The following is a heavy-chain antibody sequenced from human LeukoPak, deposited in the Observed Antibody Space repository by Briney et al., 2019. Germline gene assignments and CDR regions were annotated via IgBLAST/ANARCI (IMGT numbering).Heavy chain of an antibody. V-gene: IGHV4-30-4*01. CDR3: ARDRYDILNGYYYFDY. CDR1: GGSISSGDYY. J-gene: IGHJ4*02. CDR2: IYYSGST. Sequence: SQTLSLTCTVSGGSISSGDYYWSWIRQPPGKGLEWIGYIYYSGSTYYNPSLKSRVTISVDTSKNQFSLKLSSVTAADTAVYYCARDRYDILNGYYYFDYWGQGTLVTVSS. D-gene: IGHD3-9*01.